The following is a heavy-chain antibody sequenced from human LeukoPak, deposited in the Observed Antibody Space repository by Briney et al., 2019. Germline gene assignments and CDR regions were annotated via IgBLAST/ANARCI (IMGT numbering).Heavy chain of an antibody. J-gene: IGHJ6*03. D-gene: IGHD6-19*01. CDR1: GGSFSGYY. CDR2: INHSGST. Sequence: SETLSLTCAVYGGSFSGYYWSWIRQPPGKGLEWIGEINHSGSTNYNPSLKSRVTISVDTSKNQFSLKLSSVTAADTAVYYCARLPRSGWYYYYYYMDVWGKGTTVTISS. V-gene: IGHV4-34*01. CDR3: ARLPRSGWYYYYYYMDV.